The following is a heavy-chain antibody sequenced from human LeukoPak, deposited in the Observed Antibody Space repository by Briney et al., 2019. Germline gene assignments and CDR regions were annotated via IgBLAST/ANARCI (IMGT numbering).Heavy chain of an antibody. CDR2: IWNDGSNK. V-gene: IGHV3-33*01. CDR3: ARVIRGSYGSDY. CDR1: GFTFSSYG. D-gene: IGHD5-18*01. Sequence: PGGSLRLSCAASGFTFSSYGMHCVRQAPGKGLEWVAVIWNDGSNKYYTDSVKGRFIISRDNSKNTLFLQMNTLRAEDTAVYYCARVIRGSYGSDYWGQGTLVTVSS. J-gene: IGHJ4*02.